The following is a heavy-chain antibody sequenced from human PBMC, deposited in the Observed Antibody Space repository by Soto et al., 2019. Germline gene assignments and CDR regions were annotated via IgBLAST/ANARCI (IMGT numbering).Heavy chain of an antibody. CDR1: GFTFSSYA. CDR3: AKVATVINLYYFDY. J-gene: IGHJ4*02. V-gene: IGHV3-23*01. CDR2: ISGSGGST. Sequence: LRLPCAASGFTFSSYAMSWVRQAPGKGLEWVSAISGSGGSTYYADSVKGRFTISRDNSKNTLYLQMNSLRAEDTAVYYCAKVATVINLYYFDYWGQRTLVTVSS. D-gene: IGHD4-4*01.